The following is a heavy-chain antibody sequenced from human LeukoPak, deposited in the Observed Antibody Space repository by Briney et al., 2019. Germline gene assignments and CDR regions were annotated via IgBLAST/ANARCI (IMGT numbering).Heavy chain of an antibody. J-gene: IGHJ4*02. CDR1: GGTFSSYA. CDR2: IIPIFGTA. V-gene: IGHV1-69*01. D-gene: IGHD2-2*01. CDR3: ARDPGYCSSTSCYAFDY. Sequence: SVTVSCKASGGTFSSYAISWVRQAPGQGLEWMGGIIPIFGTANYAQKFQGRVTITADESTSTAYMELSSLRSEDTAVYYCARDPGYCSSTSCYAFDYWGQGTLVTVSS.